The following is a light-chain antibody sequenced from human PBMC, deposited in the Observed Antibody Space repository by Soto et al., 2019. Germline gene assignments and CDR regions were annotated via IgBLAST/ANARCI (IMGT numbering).Light chain of an antibody. CDR3: QQRTDWPLT. CDR1: QSVSKS. V-gene: IGKV3-11*01. CDR2: DAS. Sequence: EIVLTQSPATLSLSPGERATLSCRASQSVSKSLVWYQQKRGLAPRLLISDASNRATGIPARFSGSGSGTDFSLTISSLEPEDSAVYYCQQRTDWPLTFGGGTKVEIK. J-gene: IGKJ4*01.